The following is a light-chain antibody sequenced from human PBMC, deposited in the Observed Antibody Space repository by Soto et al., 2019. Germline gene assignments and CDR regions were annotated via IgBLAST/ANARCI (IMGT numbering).Light chain of an antibody. CDR1: ISDVGSYDL. Sequence: QSALTQPASVSGSPGQSITISCTGTISDVGSYDLVSWYQQHPGKAPKLMIYEGSKRPSGGSSRFSGSKSGNTASLTISGLKAEDEADYYCCSYAGSSTSWVFGGGTKLTVL. CDR3: CSYAGSSTSWV. V-gene: IGLV2-23*01. CDR2: EGS. J-gene: IGLJ3*02.